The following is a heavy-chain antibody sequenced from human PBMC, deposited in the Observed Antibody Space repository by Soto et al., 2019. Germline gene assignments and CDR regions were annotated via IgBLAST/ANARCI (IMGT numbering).Heavy chain of an antibody. V-gene: IGHV1-69*01. CDR2: IIPIFGTA. D-gene: IGHD3-22*01. J-gene: IGHJ4*02. CDR1: GGTFRGYA. CDR3: ARDRDSYAAMGND. Sequence: AGEAYGGTFRGYAMSWVRQAPGQGLDWMGGIIPIFGTANYAQKFQGRVTITADESTSKAYMELSSLRSEDTAVYYCARDRDSYAAMGNDWGQGTLVTVSS.